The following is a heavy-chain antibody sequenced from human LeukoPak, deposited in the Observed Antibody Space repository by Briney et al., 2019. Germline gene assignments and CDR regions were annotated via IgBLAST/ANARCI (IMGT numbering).Heavy chain of an antibody. V-gene: IGHV3-7*01. Sequence: TGGSLRLSCVASGFTFSSRDWMTWVRQAPGKGLEWVANIKQDGSEKNYVDSVKGRFTISRDNAKNSVDLQMNSLRVEDTAVYFCARDSPERGYSYGPLDNYFDYWGQGTLVTVSS. CDR1: GFTFSSRDW. J-gene: IGHJ4*02. D-gene: IGHD5-18*01. CDR3: ARDSPERGYSYGPLDNYFDY. CDR2: IKQDGSEK.